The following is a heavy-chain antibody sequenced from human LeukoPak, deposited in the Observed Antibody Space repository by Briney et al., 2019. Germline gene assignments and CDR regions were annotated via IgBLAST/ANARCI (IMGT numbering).Heavy chain of an antibody. CDR3: ARDKHSSGWYGIGYYYYMDV. CDR2: IKQDGSEK. V-gene: IGHV3-7*01. CDR1: GFTFSSYS. J-gene: IGHJ6*03. Sequence: GGSLRLSCAASGFTFSSYSMNWVRQAPGKGLEWVANIKQDGSEKYYVDSVKGRFTISRDNAKNSLYLQMNSLRAEDTAVYYCARDKHSSGWYGIGYYYYMDVWGKGTTVTVSS. D-gene: IGHD6-19*01.